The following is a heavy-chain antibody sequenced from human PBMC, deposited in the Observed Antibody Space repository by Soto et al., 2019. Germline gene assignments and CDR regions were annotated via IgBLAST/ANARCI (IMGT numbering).Heavy chain of an antibody. D-gene: IGHD6-19*01. CDR3: ARAGAVAGNAKFDY. Sequence: AAVKVSCKASGYSFTSYGIHWVRQAPGQSLEWMGWIKAGNGDTKYSRRSQGRVTITRDTFASTAYMHLSSLTSEDTAVYYCARAGAVAGNAKFDYWGQGTLVTVSS. CDR1: GYSFTSYG. J-gene: IGHJ4*02. V-gene: IGHV1-3*01. CDR2: IKAGNGDT.